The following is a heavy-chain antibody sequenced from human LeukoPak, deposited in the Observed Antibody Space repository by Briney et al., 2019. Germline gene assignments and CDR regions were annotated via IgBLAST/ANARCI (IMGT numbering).Heavy chain of an antibody. CDR1: GFTFSSYA. J-gene: IGHJ4*02. CDR2: ISSSSSYI. D-gene: IGHD2-2*01. CDR3: ARDWDIVVVPAAD. Sequence: GGSLRLSCAASGFTFSSYAMSWVRQAPGKGLEWVSSISSSSSYIYYADSVKGRFTISRDNAKNSLYLQMNSLRAEDTAVYYCARDWDIVVVPAADWGQGTLVTVSS. V-gene: IGHV3-21*01.